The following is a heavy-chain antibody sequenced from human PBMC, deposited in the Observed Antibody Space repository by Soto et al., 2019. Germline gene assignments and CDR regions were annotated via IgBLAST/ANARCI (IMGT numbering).Heavy chain of an antibody. J-gene: IGHJ4*02. CDR2: ISGSGGST. D-gene: IGHD3-9*01. V-gene: IGHV3-23*01. CDR1: GFTFSSYA. CDR3: AKCPDDILTGYFDY. Sequence: PGGSLRLSCAASGFTFSSYAMSWIRQAPGKGLEWVSAISGSGGSTYYADSVKGRFTISRDNSKNTLYLQMNSLRAEDTAVYYCAKCPDDILTGYFDYWGQGTLVTVSS.